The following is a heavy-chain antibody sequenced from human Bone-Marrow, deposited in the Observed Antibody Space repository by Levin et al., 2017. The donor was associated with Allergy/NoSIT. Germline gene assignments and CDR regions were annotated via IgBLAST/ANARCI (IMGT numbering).Heavy chain of an antibody. V-gene: IGHV3-9*01. J-gene: IGHJ4*02. D-gene: IGHD3-22*01. Sequence: SCAASGFTFDDYAMHWVRQPPGKGLEWVSGISWNTNSLGYADSVKGRFTISRDNAKNSLSLQMNSLRAEDTAFYYCAKDISADYYDSRGYDPGFDYWGQGTLVAVSS. CDR2: ISWNTNSL. CDR1: GFTFDDYA. CDR3: AKDISADYYDSRGYDPGFDY.